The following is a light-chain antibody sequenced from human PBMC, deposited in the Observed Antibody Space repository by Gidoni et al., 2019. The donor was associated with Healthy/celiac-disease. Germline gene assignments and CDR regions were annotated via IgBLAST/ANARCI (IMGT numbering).Light chain of an antibody. CDR3: QQRSNWLT. V-gene: IGKV3-11*01. Sequence: DIALTQSPATLSLSPGERATLSCRASQSVSSYLAWYQQKPGQAPRLLIYDASNRATGIPSRLSGSGSGTDFTLTISSIEPEDFAVDYCQQRSNWLTFGGGTKVEIK. J-gene: IGKJ4*01. CDR1: QSVSSY. CDR2: DAS.